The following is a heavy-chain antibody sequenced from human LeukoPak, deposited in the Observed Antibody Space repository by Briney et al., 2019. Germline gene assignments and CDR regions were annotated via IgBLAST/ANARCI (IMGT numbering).Heavy chain of an antibody. CDR1: GFTFSSYS. CDR2: ISSSSSSI. CDR3: ARASGDIVETATMGSY. D-gene: IGHD5-18*01. V-gene: IGHV3-21*01. J-gene: IGHJ4*02. Sequence: GGSLRLSCAASGFTFSSYSMNWVRQAPGKGLEWVSSISSSSSSIYYADSVKRPFTISRDNAKNSLYLQMNSLRAEDTAVYYCARASGDIVETATMGSYWGQGTLVTVSS.